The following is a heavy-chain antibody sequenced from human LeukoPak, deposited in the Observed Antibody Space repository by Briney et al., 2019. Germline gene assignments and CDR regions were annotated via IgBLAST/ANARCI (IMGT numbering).Heavy chain of an antibody. D-gene: IGHD6-19*01. CDR1: GGTFSSYA. CDR2: IIPILGIA. Sequence: GASVKVSCKASGGTFSSYAISWVRQAPGQGLEWMGRIIPILGIANYAQKFQGRVTITADKSTSTAYMELSSLRSEDTAVYYCARDLRTKHSGWYPDNRGVWFDPWGQGTLVTVSS. CDR3: ARDLRTKHSGWYPDNRGVWFDP. J-gene: IGHJ5*02. V-gene: IGHV1-69*04.